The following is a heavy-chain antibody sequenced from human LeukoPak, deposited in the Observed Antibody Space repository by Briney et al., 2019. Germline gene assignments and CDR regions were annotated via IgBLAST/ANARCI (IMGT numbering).Heavy chain of an antibody. V-gene: IGHV4-39*01. CDR1: GDSISSSTYC. CDR3: ARRNGYINDWPNWFAP. D-gene: IGHD6-19*01. Sequence: SETLSLICTVSGDSISSSTYCWGWIRQPPGKGLEWIGTIYSSGSTYYNPPLKSRVTISVDTSKNQFSLKLSSVTAADTAVYYCARRNGYINDWPNWFAPWGQGTLVTVSS. J-gene: IGHJ5*02. CDR2: IYSSGST.